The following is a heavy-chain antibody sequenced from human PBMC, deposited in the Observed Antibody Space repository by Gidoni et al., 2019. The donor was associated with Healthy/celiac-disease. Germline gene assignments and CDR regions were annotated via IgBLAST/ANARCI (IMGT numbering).Heavy chain of an antibody. V-gene: IGHV4-34*01. CDR2: INHSGST. CDR1: GGSFSGYY. Sequence: QVQLQQWGAGLLKPSETLSLTCAVYGGSFSGYYWSWIRQTPGKGLEWIGEINHSGSTNYNPSLKSRVTISVDTSKNQFSLKLSSVTAADTAVYYCARADYDILTGYPKGYYGMDVWGQGTTVTVSS. D-gene: IGHD3-9*01. CDR3: ARADYDILTGYPKGYYGMDV. J-gene: IGHJ6*02.